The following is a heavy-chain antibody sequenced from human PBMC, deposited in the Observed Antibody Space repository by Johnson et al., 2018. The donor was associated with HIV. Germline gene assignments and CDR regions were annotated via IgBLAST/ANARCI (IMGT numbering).Heavy chain of an antibody. Sequence: VQLVESGGGLVQPGGSLRLSCAASGFTFSSYAIHWVRQAPGKGLEWVANINQDGVEKYYVDSVKGRFTISRDNATNSLFLQMNIVRDEDTAVYYCVRGGAVAPSSGFDIWGQGTKVTVSS. CDR1: GFTFSSYA. J-gene: IGHJ3*02. D-gene: IGHD6-19*01. CDR2: INQDGVEK. V-gene: IGHV3-7*03. CDR3: VRGGAVAPSSGFDI.